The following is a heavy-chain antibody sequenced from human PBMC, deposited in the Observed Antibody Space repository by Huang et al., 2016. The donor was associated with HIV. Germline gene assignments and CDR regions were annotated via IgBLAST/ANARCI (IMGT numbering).Heavy chain of an antibody. CDR1: GDSVSSASYY. J-gene: IGHJ4*02. V-gene: IGHV4-61*01. CDR3: VSNGSGTADY. Sequence: QVQLQESGPGLVKPSETLSLSCTVSGDSVSSASYYWSWIRQPPGRGLEWIGYIYFCGGTNYNPSLKSRVTISIDTSKNQFSLRLSSVTAADTAVYYSVSNGSGTADYWGQGTLVTVSS. CDR2: IYFCGGT. D-gene: IGHD3-10*01.